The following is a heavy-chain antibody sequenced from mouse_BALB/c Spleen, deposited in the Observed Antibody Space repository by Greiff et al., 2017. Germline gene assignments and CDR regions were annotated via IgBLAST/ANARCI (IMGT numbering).Heavy chain of an antibody. V-gene: IGHV1-80*01. CDR2: IYPGDGDT. D-gene: IGHD1-1*01. CDR1: GYAFSSYW. J-gene: IGHJ3*01. Sequence: VQLQQSGAELVRPGSSVKISCKASGYAFSSYWMNWVKQRPGQGLVWIGQIYPGDGDTNYNGKFKGKATLTADKSSSTAYMQLSSLTSEDSAVYFCARRNYGSSAWFAYWGQGTLVTVSA. CDR3: ARRNYGSSAWFAY.